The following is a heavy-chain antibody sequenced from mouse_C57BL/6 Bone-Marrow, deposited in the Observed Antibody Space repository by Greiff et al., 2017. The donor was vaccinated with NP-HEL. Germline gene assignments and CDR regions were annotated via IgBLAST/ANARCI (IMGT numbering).Heavy chain of an antibody. J-gene: IGHJ1*03. V-gene: IGHV1-59*01. CDR3: ARVPSYYCGSSYVWYFDV. Sequence: QVQLQQPGAELVRPGTSVKLSCKASGYTFTSYWMHWVKQRPGQGLEWIGVIDPSDSYTNYNQKFKGKATLTVDTSSSTAYMQLSSLTSEDSAVYYCARVPSYYCGSSYVWYFDVWGTGTTVTVSS. D-gene: IGHD1-1*01. CDR1: GYTFTSYW. CDR2: IDPSDSYT.